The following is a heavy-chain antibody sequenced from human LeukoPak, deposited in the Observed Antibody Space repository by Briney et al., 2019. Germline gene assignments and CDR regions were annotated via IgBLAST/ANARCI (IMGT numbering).Heavy chain of an antibody. V-gene: IGHV3-21*01. CDR1: GFTFSSYS. D-gene: IGHD4/OR15-4a*01. CDR3: ARDGHRANDYVDY. J-gene: IGHJ4*02. Sequence: GGSLRLSCAASGFTFSSYSMNWVRQAPGKGLEWVSSISSSSSYIYYADPVKGRFTISRDNAMNSLYLQMNSLRAEDTAVYYCARDGHRANDYVDYWGQGTLVTVSS. CDR2: ISSSSSYI.